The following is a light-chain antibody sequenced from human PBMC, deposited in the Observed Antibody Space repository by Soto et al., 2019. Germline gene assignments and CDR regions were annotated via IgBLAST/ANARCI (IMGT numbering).Light chain of an antibody. V-gene: IGKV2-28*01. CDR3: MQGLQTLT. CDR2: LVF. J-gene: IGKJ4*01. CDR1: QSLLHSNGNTY. Sequence: VMTQSPLSLPVTPGEPASISCRSSQSLLHSNGNTYLDWYVQKPGQSPQLLISLVFNRASGVPDRFTGSGSGTDFTLKISRVEAEDVGVYYCMQGLQTLTFGGGTKVEIK.